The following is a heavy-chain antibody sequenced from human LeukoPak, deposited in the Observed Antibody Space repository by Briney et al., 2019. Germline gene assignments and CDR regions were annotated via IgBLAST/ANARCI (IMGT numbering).Heavy chain of an antibody. D-gene: IGHD3-10*01. Sequence: GGSLRLSCAASGFTFSSCSMNWVRQAPGKGLERVSSISSSSSYIYYADSVKGRFTISRDNAKNSLYLQMNSLRAEATAVYYCASDRDTNIGLRELYLFDPGGQGTLVTVSS. CDR1: GFTFSSCS. V-gene: IGHV3-21*01. CDR2: ISSSSSYI. J-gene: IGHJ5*01. CDR3: ASDRDTNIGLRELYLFDP.